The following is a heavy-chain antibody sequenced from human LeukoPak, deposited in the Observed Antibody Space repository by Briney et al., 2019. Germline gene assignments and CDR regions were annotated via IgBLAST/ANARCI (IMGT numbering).Heavy chain of an antibody. V-gene: IGHV4-34*01. CDR2: INHSGST. J-gene: IGHJ3*02. CDR3: ARPRRRWELTRDAFDI. CDR1: GGSFSGYY. D-gene: IGHD1-26*01. Sequence: SETLSLTCAVYGGSFSGYYWSWIRQPPGKGLEWIGEINHSGSTNYNPSLKSRVTISVDTSKNQFSLKLSSVTAADTAVYYCARPRRRWELTRDAFDIWGQGTMVTVSS.